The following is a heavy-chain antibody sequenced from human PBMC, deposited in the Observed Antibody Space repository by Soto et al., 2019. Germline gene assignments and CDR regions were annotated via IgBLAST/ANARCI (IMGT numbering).Heavy chain of an antibody. CDR1: GYTFTSYD. Sequence: QVQLVQSGAEVKKPGASVKVSCKASGYTFTSYDINWVRQATGQGLEWMGWMNPNSGNTGYVQKFQGRVTMTRNTSISTAYMELSSLRSEDTAVYYCARGRRVLRFLEWLYNWFDPWGQGTLVTVSS. J-gene: IGHJ5*02. CDR2: MNPNSGNT. D-gene: IGHD3-3*01. V-gene: IGHV1-8*01. CDR3: ARGRRVLRFLEWLYNWFDP.